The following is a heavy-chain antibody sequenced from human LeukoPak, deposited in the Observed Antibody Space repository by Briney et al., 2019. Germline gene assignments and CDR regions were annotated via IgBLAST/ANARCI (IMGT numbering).Heavy chain of an antibody. CDR1: GGSVSSGSYY. CDR2: IYYSGST. Sequence: SETLSLTCTVSGGSVSSGSYYWSWIRQPPGKGLEWIGYIYYSGSTNCNPSLKSRVTISVDTSKNQFSLKLSSVTAADTAVYYCASSTPYYYDSSGYYYGSWYFDLWGRGTLVTVSS. J-gene: IGHJ2*01. D-gene: IGHD3-22*01. CDR3: ASSTPYYYDSSGYYYGSWYFDL. V-gene: IGHV4-61*01.